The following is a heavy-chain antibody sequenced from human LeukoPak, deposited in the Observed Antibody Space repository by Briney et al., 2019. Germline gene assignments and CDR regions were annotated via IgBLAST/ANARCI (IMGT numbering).Heavy chain of an antibody. D-gene: IGHD2-2*01. J-gene: IGHJ3*02. CDR2: NSWNSFSI. CDR1: GFTFHDYA. V-gene: IGHV3-9*01. CDR3: LKAVVPGASLGGLDI. Sequence: GGALRLSCAASGFTFHDYAMHLVRQAPRDGLEGVGGNSWNSFSIGYADSLKGRFTISRDNAKNSLYLHMDRLIADDTALYYCLKAVVPGASLGGLDIWGQGAMVTVS.